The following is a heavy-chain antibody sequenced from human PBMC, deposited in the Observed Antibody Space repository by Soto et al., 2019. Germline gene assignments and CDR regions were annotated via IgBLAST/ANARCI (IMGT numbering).Heavy chain of an antibody. CDR1: GFTVSTNY. Sequence: PGGSLRLSCAASGFTVSTNYMSWVRQAPGKGLEWVSVMYSGGTANYADSVQGRFTISRDNSKNTLSLQMNSLRAEDTAVYCCARVRCSGSYCTFDYWGQGTLVTVSS. V-gene: IGHV3-53*01. D-gene: IGHD1-26*01. CDR3: ARVRCSGSYCTFDY. J-gene: IGHJ4*02. CDR2: MYSGGTA.